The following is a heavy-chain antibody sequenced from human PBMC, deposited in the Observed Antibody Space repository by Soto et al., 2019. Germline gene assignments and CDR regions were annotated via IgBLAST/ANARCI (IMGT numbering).Heavy chain of an antibody. J-gene: IGHJ5*02. CDR3: ASTIAVDGKDNWFDP. V-gene: IGHV4-39*01. CDR1: GGSISSSSYY. Sequence: SETLSLTCTVSGGSISSSSYYWGWIRQPPGKGLEWIGSIYYSGSTYYNPSLKSRVTISVDTSKNQSSLKPSSVTAADTAVSYCASTIAVDGKDNWFDPCGQRTLVTVSS. D-gene: IGHD6-19*01. CDR2: IYYSGST.